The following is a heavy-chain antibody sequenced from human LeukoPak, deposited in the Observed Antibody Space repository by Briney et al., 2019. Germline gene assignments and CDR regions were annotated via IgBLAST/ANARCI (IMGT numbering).Heavy chain of an antibody. J-gene: IGHJ4*02. V-gene: IGHV1-69*04. CDR2: IIPILGIA. D-gene: IGHD3-22*01. Sequence: SVKVSCKASGGTFSSYAISWVRQAPGQGLEWMGRIIPILGIANYAQKFQGRVTITADKSTSTAYMELSSLRSEDTAVYYCARDPTDYYDSSGYYDYWGQGTLVTVSS. CDR3: ARDPTDYYDSSGYYDY. CDR1: GGTFSSYA.